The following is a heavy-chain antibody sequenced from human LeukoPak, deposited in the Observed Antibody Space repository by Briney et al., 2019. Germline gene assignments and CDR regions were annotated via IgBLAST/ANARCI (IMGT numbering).Heavy chain of an antibody. CDR3: ASHYYDSSGWSYYYFDY. D-gene: IGHD3-22*01. CDR2: ISYDGSNK. Sequence: PGRSLRLSCAASGFTFSSYAMHWVRQAPGKGLEWVADISYDGSNKYYADSVKGRFTISRDNSKNTLYLQMNSLRAEDTAVYYCASHYYDSSGWSYYYFDYWGQGTLVTVSS. J-gene: IGHJ4*02. V-gene: IGHV3-30-3*01. CDR1: GFTFSSYA.